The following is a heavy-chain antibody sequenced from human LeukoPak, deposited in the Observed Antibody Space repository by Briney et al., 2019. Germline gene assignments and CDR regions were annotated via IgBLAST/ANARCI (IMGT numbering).Heavy chain of an antibody. CDR3: ARLSEMFRGPQVIYYFDY. Sequence: GGSLRLSCGASGFSFTTYWMAWVRQAPGKGLEWVANIKQDGTEKYYVDSVKGRFTISRDYARNSLYLQLNSLRAEDTAVYYCARLSEMFRGPQVIYYFDYWGQGTLVTVSS. V-gene: IGHV3-7*01. J-gene: IGHJ4*02. CDR2: IKQDGTEK. CDR1: GFSFTTYW. D-gene: IGHD3-10*01.